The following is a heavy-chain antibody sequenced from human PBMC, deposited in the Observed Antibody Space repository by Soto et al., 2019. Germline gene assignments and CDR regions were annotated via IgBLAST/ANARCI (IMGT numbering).Heavy chain of an antibody. D-gene: IGHD5-12*01. V-gene: IGHV1-8*01. Sequence: QVQLVQSGAEVKKPGASVKVSCKASGYTFTSYDINWVRQATGQGLEWMGWMNPNSGNTGYAQKFQGRVTMTRNTTITTAYMELGRLRSEDTAEYYWARDGGLGDGYTRVDVWGQGTTVTVSS. CDR3: ARDGGLGDGYTRVDV. J-gene: IGHJ6*02. CDR2: MNPNSGNT. CDR1: GYTFTSYD.